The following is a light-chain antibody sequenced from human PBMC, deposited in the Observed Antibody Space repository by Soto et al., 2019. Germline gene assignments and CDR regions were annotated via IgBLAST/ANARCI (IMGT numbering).Light chain of an antibody. CDR3: QQYGNSPQT. CDR1: QSVSSN. Sequence: EVAMTQSRATRSVAPVQTSTLSCGASQSVSSNLAWYQQKPGQAPRLLIYGASSRATGIPDRFSGSGSGTDFSLTISRLEPEDFAVYYCQQYGNSPQTFGQGTKVDIK. CDR2: GAS. J-gene: IGKJ1*01. V-gene: IGKV3-20*01.